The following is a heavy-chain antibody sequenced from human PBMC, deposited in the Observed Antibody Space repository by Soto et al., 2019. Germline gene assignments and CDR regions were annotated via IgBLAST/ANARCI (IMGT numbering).Heavy chain of an antibody. Sequence: QVQLQESGPGLVKPSETLSLTCTVSGGSISSYYWSWIRQPPGKGLEWIGYIYYSGSTNYNPSLKSRVTISVDTSKNQFSLKLSSVTAADTAVYYCPRHKQWLVQGDAFHIWGQGTMVTVSS. V-gene: IGHV4-59*08. J-gene: IGHJ3*02. CDR3: PRHKQWLVQGDAFHI. CDR1: GGSISSYY. CDR2: IYYSGST. D-gene: IGHD6-19*01.